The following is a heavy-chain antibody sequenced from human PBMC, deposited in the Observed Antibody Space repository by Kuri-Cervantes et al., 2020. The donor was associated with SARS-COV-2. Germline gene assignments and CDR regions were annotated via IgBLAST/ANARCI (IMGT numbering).Heavy chain of an antibody. D-gene: IGHD2-2*01. CDR3: ARGRIVVPAGKLRRDMKIDH. CDR1: GFTFSSYA. V-gene: IGHV3-30*04. Sequence: GESLKISCTASGFTFSSYAMYWVRQAPGKGLEWVAFISNDASNKYYTDSVKGRFTISRDNSKNTLYLQMNSLRVEDTAVYYCARGRIVVPAGKLRRDMKIDHWGQGTLVPSPQ. CDR2: ISNDASNK. J-gene: IGHJ4*02.